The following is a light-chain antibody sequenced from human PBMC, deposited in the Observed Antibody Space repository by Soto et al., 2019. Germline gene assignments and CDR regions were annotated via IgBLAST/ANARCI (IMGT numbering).Light chain of an antibody. CDR1: QGIRND. V-gene: IGKV1-17*01. CDR3: LQHDSDPLT. CDR2: VAS. J-gene: IGKJ5*01. Sequence: DIKMTQSPSSLSAAVGDRVTITCRASQGIRNDFAWYQQKAGKAPNRLIYVASSLHSGVPSRFNGSGSGTEFTHTISLLQPEDFATYFCLQHDSDPLTFVHGTRLE.